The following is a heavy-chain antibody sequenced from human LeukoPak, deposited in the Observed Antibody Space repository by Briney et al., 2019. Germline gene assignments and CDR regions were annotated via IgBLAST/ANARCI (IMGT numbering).Heavy chain of an antibody. J-gene: IGHJ4*02. CDR3: AREMNSGYDEGGLEY. CDR2: INPNSGGT. D-gene: IGHD5-12*01. V-gene: IGHV1-2*02. Sequence: ASVKVSCKASGYTFTGYYIHWVRHDPGQGLEWMGWINPNSGGTNYAQNFQGRVTLTRDTSISTAYMELSRLRSDDTAVYYCAREMNSGYDEGGLEYWGQGTLVTVSS. CDR1: GYTFTGYY.